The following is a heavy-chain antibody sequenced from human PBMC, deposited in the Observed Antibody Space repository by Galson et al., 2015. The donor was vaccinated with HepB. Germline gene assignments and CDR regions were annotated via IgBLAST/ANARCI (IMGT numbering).Heavy chain of an antibody. CDR1: GYTFTSYD. V-gene: IGHV7-4-1*02. CDR2: INTNTGNT. J-gene: IGHJ4*02. Sequence: SVKVSCKASGYTFTSYDINWVRQAPGQGLEWMGWINTNTGNTTYAQGFTGRVVFSLNTSVSTAYMQISSLKAEDTAVYYCARGGRVAAAGMRALGDWGQGTLVTVSS. D-gene: IGHD6-13*01. CDR3: ARGGRVAAAGMRALGD.